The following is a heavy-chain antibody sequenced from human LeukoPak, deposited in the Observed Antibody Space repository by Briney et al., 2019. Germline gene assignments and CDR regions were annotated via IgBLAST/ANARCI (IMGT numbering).Heavy chain of an antibody. J-gene: IGHJ2*01. D-gene: IGHD3-10*01. CDR3: ARDYGSGTYWYFDL. Sequence: ASVRVSCKASGYTFTDYYLHWVRQAPGHGLEWMGWINPNSGGTNYAQKFQGRVTMTRDTSISTAYMELSRLRSDDTAVYYCARDYGSGTYWYFDLWGRGTLVTVSS. V-gene: IGHV1-2*02. CDR1: GYTFTDYY. CDR2: INPNSGGT.